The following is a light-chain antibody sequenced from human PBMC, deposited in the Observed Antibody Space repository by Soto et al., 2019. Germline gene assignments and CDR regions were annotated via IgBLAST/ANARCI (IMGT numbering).Light chain of an antibody. J-gene: IGKJ4*01. CDR1: QGIRND. CDR3: LQVYNYPLT. V-gene: IGKV1-6*01. CDR2: AAS. Sequence: AIHMTQSPSSLSASVGDRFAITFRASQGIRNDLGWYQQKPGKAPNLLIYAASSLQSGVPSTFSGSGSGTDFTLTISSLQPEDFATYYCLQVYNYPLTFGGGTKVDIK.